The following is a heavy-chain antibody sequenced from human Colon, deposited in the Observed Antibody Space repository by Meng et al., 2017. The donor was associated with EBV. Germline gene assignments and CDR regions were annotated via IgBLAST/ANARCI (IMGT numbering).Heavy chain of an antibody. J-gene: IGHJ4*02. CDR3: ARVPTTGYKDH. D-gene: IGHD3-9*01. Sequence: QVLLQQLGAGLLKPSETLSLTCTVNGGSFSGYVWSWVRQPPGKGMGWIGEVSHPGSANYNPSLKSRVTISVDASEKQFSLRLTSVTAADSAVYYCARVPTTGYKDHWGQGTLVTVSS. CDR1: GGSFSGYV. V-gene: IGHV4-34*01. CDR2: VSHPGSA.